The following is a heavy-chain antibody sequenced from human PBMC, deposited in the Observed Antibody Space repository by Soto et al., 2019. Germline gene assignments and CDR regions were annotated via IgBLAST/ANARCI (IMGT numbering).Heavy chain of an antibody. D-gene: IGHD1-20*01. J-gene: IGHJ6*03. CDR3: AKDDVYYYYMDV. V-gene: IGHV3-23*01. CDR1: GFTFTNYA. Sequence: GVSLRLSCAASGFTFTNYAMSWVRQAPGKGLEWVSSISASGGSTYYADSVKGRFTLSRDNSKNTLYLQMNSLSAEDTALYYCAKDDVYYYYMDVWGKGTTVTVSS. CDR2: ISASGGST.